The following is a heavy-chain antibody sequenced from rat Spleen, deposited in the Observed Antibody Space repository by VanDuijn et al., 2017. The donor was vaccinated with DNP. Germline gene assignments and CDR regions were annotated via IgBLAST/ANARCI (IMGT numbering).Heavy chain of an antibody. CDR1: GFSLTNYG. V-gene: IGHV2-16*01. CDR3: DRWHLYLSYFDY. CDR2: IWGGGST. D-gene: IGHD1-2*01. Sequence: QVQLKESGPGLVQPSRTLSLTCTVSGFSLTNYGVSWVRQPPGKGLEWIAAIWGGGSTDYNSALKSRPRISRDTSKSQVLLEMNSLQTEDTAMYFCDRWHLYLSYFDYWGQGVMVTVSS. J-gene: IGHJ2*01.